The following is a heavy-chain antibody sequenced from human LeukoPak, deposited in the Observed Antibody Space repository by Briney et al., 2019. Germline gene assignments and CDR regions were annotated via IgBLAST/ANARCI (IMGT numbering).Heavy chain of an antibody. CDR1: GFTFSDYS. D-gene: IGHD6-19*01. J-gene: IGHJ4*02. Sequence: GGSLRLSCAASGFTFSDYSMNWVRQALGKGRECVSYISSRSTTIQYADSVKGRFTISRDNAKNSLYLQINSLRDDDTAVYYCARGSAWYDYWGQGTLVTVSS. V-gene: IGHV3-48*02. CDR3: ARGSAWYDY. CDR2: ISSRSTTI.